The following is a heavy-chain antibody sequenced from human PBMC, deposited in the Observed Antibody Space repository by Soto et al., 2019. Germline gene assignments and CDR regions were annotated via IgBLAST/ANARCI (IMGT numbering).Heavy chain of an antibody. CDR3: ARLLYSGWYVNWFDP. V-gene: IGHV5-10-1*01. CDR2: IDPSDSYT. CDR1: GYSFTSYW. Sequence: PGESLKISCKGSGYSFTSYWISWVRQMPGKGLEWMGRIDPSDSYTNYSPSFQGHVTISADKSISTAYLQWSSLEASDTAMYYCARLLYSGWYVNWFDPWGQGTLVTVSS. D-gene: IGHD6-19*01. J-gene: IGHJ5*02.